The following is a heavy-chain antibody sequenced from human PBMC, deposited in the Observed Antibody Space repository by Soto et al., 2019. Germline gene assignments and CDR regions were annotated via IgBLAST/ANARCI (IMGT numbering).Heavy chain of an antibody. V-gene: IGHV4-31*03. J-gene: IGHJ5*02. Sequence: PSETLSLTCTVSGGSISSGGYYWSWIRQHPGKGLEWIGYMYYSGSTHYNPSLKSRVTISVYTSKNQFSLKLSSVTAADTAVYYCARGNIVATSSANWFDPWGQGTLVTVS. D-gene: IGHD5-12*01. CDR2: MYYSGST. CDR1: GGSISSGGYY. CDR3: ARGNIVATSSANWFDP.